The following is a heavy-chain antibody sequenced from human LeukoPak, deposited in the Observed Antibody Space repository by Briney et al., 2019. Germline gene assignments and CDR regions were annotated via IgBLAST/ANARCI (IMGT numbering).Heavy chain of an antibody. J-gene: IGHJ6*02. CDR3: AKYRRFLEWEDTYYYYYYGMDV. V-gene: IGHV3-23*01. Sequence: GGSLRLSCAASGFTFSSYAMSWVCQAPGKGLEWVSAISGSGGSTYYADSVKGRFTISRDNSKNTLYLQMNSLRAEDTAVYYCAKYRRFLEWEDTYYYYYYGMDVWGQGTTVTVSS. CDR2: ISGSGGST. D-gene: IGHD3-3*01. CDR1: GFTFSSYA.